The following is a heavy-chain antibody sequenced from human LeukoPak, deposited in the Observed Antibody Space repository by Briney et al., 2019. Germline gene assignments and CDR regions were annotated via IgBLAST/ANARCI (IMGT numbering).Heavy chain of an antibody. D-gene: IGHD3-3*01. CDR2: INPNNGGT. V-gene: IGHV1-2*02. CDR3: ARRDYGFCPGSPLGSGP. Sequence: ASVKVSCKASGYTFTDSYIHWLRQAPGQGLEWMGWINPNNGGTDYAQNFQGRVTMARDTSISTAYMELSRLTYDDTAVYYCARRDYGFCPGSPLGSGPWGQGTQVTFSS. CDR1: GYTFTDSY. J-gene: IGHJ5*02.